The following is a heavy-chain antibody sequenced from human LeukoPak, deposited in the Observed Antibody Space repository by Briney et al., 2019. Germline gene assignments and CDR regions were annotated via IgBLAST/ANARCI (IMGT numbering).Heavy chain of an antibody. Sequence: GASVKVSCKASGYTFTSYDISWVRQAPGQGLEWMGWISAYNGNTNYAQKLQGRVTMTTDTSTSTAYMELRSLRSGDTAVYYCAREEDYDILTGYYRRGAFDIWGQGTMVTVSS. CDR2: ISAYNGNT. J-gene: IGHJ3*02. CDR3: AREEDYDILTGYYRRGAFDI. D-gene: IGHD3-9*01. CDR1: GYTFTSYD. V-gene: IGHV1-18*01.